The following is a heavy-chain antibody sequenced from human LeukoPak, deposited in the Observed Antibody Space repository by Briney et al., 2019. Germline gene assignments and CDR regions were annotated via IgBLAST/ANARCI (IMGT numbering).Heavy chain of an antibody. Sequence: ASVKVSCKASGYTFTRYGISWVRQAPGQGLEWMGWISAYNGNTNYAQKLQGRVTMTTDTSTSTAYMELRSLRSDDTAVYYCARDRGGLIQLWLNDYWGQGTLVTVSS. CDR1: GYTFTRYG. J-gene: IGHJ4*02. V-gene: IGHV1-18*01. D-gene: IGHD5-18*01. CDR2: ISAYNGNT. CDR3: ARDRGGLIQLWLNDY.